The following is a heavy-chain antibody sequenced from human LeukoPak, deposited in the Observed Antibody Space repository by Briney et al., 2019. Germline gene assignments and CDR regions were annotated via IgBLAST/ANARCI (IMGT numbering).Heavy chain of an antibody. CDR1: GGTFSSYA. Sequence: ASVKVSCKASGGTFSSYAISWVRQAPGQGLEWMGRIIPILGIVNYAQKFQGRVTITADKSTSTAYMELSSLRSEDTAVYYCAILRSAVSYYDSSGSNWFDPWGQGTLVTVSS. CDR2: IIPILGIV. J-gene: IGHJ5*02. CDR3: AILRSAVSYYDSSGSNWFDP. V-gene: IGHV1-69*04. D-gene: IGHD3-22*01.